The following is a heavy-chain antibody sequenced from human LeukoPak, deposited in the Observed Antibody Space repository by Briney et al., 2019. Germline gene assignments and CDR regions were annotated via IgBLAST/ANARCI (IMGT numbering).Heavy chain of an antibody. J-gene: IGHJ4*02. CDR1: GFNFDNFA. D-gene: IGHD5-24*01. CDR3: ARPSPPGDGYNPPDH. Sequence: GGSLRLSCVVSGFNFDNFAIHWVRQPLGKGLEWVAVISHDGRTKYYADSMKGRITISRDNSKNTLFLQMNNLRSEDTAVYFCARPSPPGDGYNPPDHWGQGTLVTVSS. V-gene: IGHV3-30*04. CDR2: ISHDGRTK.